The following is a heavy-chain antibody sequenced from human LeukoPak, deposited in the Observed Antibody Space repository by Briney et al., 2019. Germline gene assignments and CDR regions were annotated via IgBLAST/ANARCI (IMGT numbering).Heavy chain of an antibody. CDR3: ARDQGYYYDSSGNFGY. Sequence: SETLSLTCTVSGYSISSGYYWGWIRQPPGKGLEWIGSIYHSGSTYYNPSLKSRVTISVDTFKNQFSLKLSSVTAADTAVYYCARDQGYYYDSSGNFGYWGQGTLVTVSS. CDR2: IYHSGST. CDR1: GYSISSGYY. V-gene: IGHV4-38-2*02. J-gene: IGHJ4*02. D-gene: IGHD3-22*01.